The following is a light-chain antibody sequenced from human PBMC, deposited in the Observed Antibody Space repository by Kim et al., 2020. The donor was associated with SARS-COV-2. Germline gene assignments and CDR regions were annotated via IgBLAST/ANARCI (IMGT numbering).Light chain of an antibody. V-gene: IGKV3-15*01. CDR2: GAS. J-gene: IGKJ2*01. CDR3: QQYNKWPYT. Sequence: SVSPGQRATLSCRASQSVSSNVAWYQQKPGQAPGLLIYGASTRATGIPARFSGSGSETEFTLTISSLQSEDFAVYYCQQYNKWPYTFGQGTKLEI. CDR1: QSVSSN.